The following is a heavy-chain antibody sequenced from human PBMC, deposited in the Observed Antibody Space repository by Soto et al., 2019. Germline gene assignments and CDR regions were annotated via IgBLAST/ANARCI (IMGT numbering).Heavy chain of an antibody. CDR2: SSGGGDTT. Sequence: EVQLLESGGGLVQPGGSLRLSCAASGFTFNNYAMTWVRQAPGKGLEWVSASSGGGDTTSYADSVTGRFTVSRDGSKNTLYLQMSSLRADDTALYYCAKGRGGSGSLTPRVDVWGQGTLVTVSS. CDR1: GFTFNNYA. D-gene: IGHD3-10*01. CDR3: AKGRGGSGSLTPRVDV. V-gene: IGHV3-23*01. J-gene: IGHJ4*02.